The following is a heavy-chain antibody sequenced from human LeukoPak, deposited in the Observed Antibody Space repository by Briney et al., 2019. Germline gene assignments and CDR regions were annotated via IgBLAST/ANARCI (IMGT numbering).Heavy chain of an antibody. Sequence: GGSLRLSCAASGFTFSSYSMNWVRQAPGKRLEWVSSISSSSSYIYYADSMKGRFTISRDNAKNSLYLQMNSLRAEDTAVYYCARDSKGGQGSSWYYFDYWGQGTLVTVSS. J-gene: IGHJ4*02. CDR2: ISSSSSYI. CDR3: ARDSKGGQGSSWYYFDY. V-gene: IGHV3-21*01. CDR1: GFTFSSYS. D-gene: IGHD6-13*01.